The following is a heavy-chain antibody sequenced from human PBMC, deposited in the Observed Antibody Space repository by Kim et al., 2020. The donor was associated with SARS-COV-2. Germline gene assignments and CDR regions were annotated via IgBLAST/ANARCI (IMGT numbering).Heavy chain of an antibody. J-gene: IGHJ4*02. CDR1: GYTFTSYG. Sequence: ASVKVSCKASGYTFTSYGISWVRQAPGRGLEWMGWISAYNGNTNYAQKLQGRVTMTTDTSTSTAYMELRSLRSDDTAVYYCARDLQDDQYSSGWCGYWGQGTLVTVSS. D-gene: IGHD6-19*01. CDR2: ISAYNGNT. CDR3: ARDLQDDQYSSGWCGY. V-gene: IGHV1-18*01.